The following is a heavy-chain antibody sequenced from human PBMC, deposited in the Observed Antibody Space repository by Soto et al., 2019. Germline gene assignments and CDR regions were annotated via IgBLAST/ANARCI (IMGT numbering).Heavy chain of an antibody. CDR2: IACDGSNV. Sequence: QVQLVESGGGVVQPGGSLRLSCAASGFSFRNYAMHWVRQAPGKGLECLAVIACDGSNVFYIDSVKGRFTISRDNSKNTLYLHMNSMRSEYTGVYYCARGDRDDNLWAGGARTGEYGIDIWGQGTTVTVSS. J-gene: IGHJ6*02. CDR1: GFSFRNYA. V-gene: IGHV3-30-3*01. D-gene: IGHD3-10*01. CDR3: ARGDRDDNLWAGGARTGEYGIDI.